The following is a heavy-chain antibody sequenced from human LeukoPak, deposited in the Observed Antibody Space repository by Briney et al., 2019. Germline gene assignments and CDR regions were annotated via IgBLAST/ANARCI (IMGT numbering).Heavy chain of an antibody. D-gene: IGHD2-2*01. CDR2: ISAYNGNT. Sequence: ASVKVSCKASGYTFTSYGISWVRQAPGQGLEWMGWISAYNGNTNYAQKLQGRVTMTTDTSTSTAYMELRSLRSDYTAVYYCARDRRSGYCSSTSCYLYDYWGQGTLVTVSS. V-gene: IGHV1-18*01. CDR3: ARDRRSGYCSSTSCYLYDY. CDR1: GYTFTSYG. J-gene: IGHJ4*02.